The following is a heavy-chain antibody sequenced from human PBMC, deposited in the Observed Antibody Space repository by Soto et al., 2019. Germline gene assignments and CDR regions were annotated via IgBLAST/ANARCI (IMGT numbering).Heavy chain of an antibody. Sequence: QVQLVQSGAEVKKPGASVKVSCKASGYTFTSYGISWVRQAPGQGLEWMGWISAYNGNTNYAQKLQGRDTMTTDTSTSTAYMELGSLRSDDTAVYYCARAKTYGSGSYYGAYGPVYYYYYYMDVWGKGTTVTVSS. CDR3: ARAKTYGSGSYYGAYGPVYYYYYYMDV. V-gene: IGHV1-18*01. J-gene: IGHJ6*03. D-gene: IGHD3-10*01. CDR2: ISAYNGNT. CDR1: GYTFTSYG.